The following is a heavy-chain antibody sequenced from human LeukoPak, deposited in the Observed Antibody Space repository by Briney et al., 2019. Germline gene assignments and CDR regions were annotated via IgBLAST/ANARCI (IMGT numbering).Heavy chain of an antibody. CDR2: MQYDGSNK. V-gene: IGHV3-30*02. CDR1: GFTFSSYG. J-gene: IGHJ4*02. Sequence: GGSLRLSCTASGFTFSSYGMHWVRPAPGKGLEWVAIMQYDGSNKYYVDSVQGRFTISRDNSKNTLYLQMNSLRAEDTAVYYCAKERYSSSSLFAITPFDYWGQGTLVTVSS. D-gene: IGHD6-13*01. CDR3: AKERYSSSSLFAITPFDY.